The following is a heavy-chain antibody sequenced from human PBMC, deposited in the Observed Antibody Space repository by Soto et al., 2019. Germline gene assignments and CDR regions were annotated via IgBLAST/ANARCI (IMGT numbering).Heavy chain of an antibody. CDR2: IIPILGIA. J-gene: IGHJ5*02. CDR3: ATDTTIRPAVRGVPRWFDP. V-gene: IGHV1-69*08. CDR1: GGTFSSYT. D-gene: IGHD3-10*01. Sequence: QVQLVQSGAEVKKPGSSVKVSCKASGGTFSSYTISWVRQAPGQGLEWMGRIIPILGIANYGQKFQGRVTITADKSTSTAYMELSSLRAEDTAVYYCATDTTIRPAVRGVPRWFDPWGQGTLVTVSS.